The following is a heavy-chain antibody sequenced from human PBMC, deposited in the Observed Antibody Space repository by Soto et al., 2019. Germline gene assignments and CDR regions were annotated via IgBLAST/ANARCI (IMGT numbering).Heavy chain of an antibody. CDR1: GGTFSSYA. CDR3: ARDLYRQFFRYFDY. J-gene: IGHJ4*02. V-gene: IGHV1-69*06. Sequence: SVKVSCKASGGTFSSYAISWVRQAPGQGLEWMGGIIPIFGTANYAQKFQGRVTITADKSTSTAYMELSSLTSDDTAVYYCARDLYRQFFRYFDYWGQGTVVTVSS. CDR2: IIPIFGTA. D-gene: IGHD4-4*01.